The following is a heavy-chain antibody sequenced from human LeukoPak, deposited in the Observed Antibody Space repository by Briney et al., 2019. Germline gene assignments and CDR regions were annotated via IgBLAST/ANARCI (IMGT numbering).Heavy chain of an antibody. Sequence: GGSLRLSCAASGXTVSDNYMSWVRQAPGKGLEWVSVIYSGGNTYYADSVKGRFTISRDNSKNMLYLQMNNLRTEDTAVYYCARGVQSEPWGQGTLVTVSS. J-gene: IGHJ5*02. CDR2: IYSGGNT. CDR3: ARGVQSEP. CDR1: GXTVSDNY. V-gene: IGHV3-53*05.